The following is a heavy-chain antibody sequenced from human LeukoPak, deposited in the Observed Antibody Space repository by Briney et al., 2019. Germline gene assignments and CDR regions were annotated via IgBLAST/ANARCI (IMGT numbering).Heavy chain of an antibody. J-gene: IGHJ4*02. CDR2: IIPIFGTA. V-gene: IGHV1-69*13. CDR3: ARSGVEIATMFGFDY. D-gene: IGHD5-24*01. CDR1: GGTFSSYA. Sequence: SVKVSCKASGGTFSSYAISWVRQAPGQGLEWMGGIIPIFGTANYAQKFQGRVTITADESTSTAYMELSSLRSEDTAVYYCARSGVEIATMFGFDYWGQGTLVTVSS.